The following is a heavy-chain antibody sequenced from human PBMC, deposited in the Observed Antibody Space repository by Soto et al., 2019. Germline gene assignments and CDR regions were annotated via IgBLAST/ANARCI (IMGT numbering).Heavy chain of an antibody. CDR3: ASIYCSGGSCYHERNRSEADY. V-gene: IGHV3-30-3*01. Sequence: PGGSLSLSCAASGFTFSSYAMHWVRQAPGKGLEWVAVISYDGSNKYYADSVKGRFTISRDNSKNTLYLQMNSLRAEDTAVYYCASIYCSGGSCYHERNRSEADYWGQGTRVTVSS. J-gene: IGHJ4*02. CDR1: GFTFSSYA. CDR2: ISYDGSNK. D-gene: IGHD2-15*01.